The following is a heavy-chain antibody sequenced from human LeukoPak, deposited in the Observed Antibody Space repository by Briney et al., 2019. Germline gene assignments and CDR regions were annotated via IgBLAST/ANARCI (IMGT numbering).Heavy chain of an antibody. CDR1: GFTFSSYE. Sequence: GGSLRLSCAASGFTFSSYEMNWVRQAPGKGLEWVAVIWYDGSNKYYADSVKGRFTISRDNSKNTLYLQMNSLRAEDTAVYYCARERGYFDYWGQGTLVTVSS. D-gene: IGHD3-16*01. J-gene: IGHJ4*02. CDR3: ARERGYFDY. V-gene: IGHV3-33*08. CDR2: IWYDGSNK.